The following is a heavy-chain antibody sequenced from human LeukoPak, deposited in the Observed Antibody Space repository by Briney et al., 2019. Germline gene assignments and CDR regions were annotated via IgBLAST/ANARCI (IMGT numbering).Heavy chain of an antibody. CDR1: VDTLTELS. J-gene: IGHJ5*02. CDR2: VDPENGET. Sequence: ASLKGSCKVSVDTLTELSMHCVRQTPGKWREWRGDVDPENGETISAQKFQGRVTMTEDTSTDKAYMELSSLRSEDPAVYYCATLPYCSSPSCYDTNWFDPWGQGTLVTVSS. D-gene: IGHD2-2*01. CDR3: ATLPYCSSPSCYDTNWFDP. V-gene: IGHV1-24*01.